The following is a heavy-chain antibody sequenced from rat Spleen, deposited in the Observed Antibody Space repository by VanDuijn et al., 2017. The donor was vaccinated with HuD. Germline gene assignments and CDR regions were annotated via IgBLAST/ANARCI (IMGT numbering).Heavy chain of an antibody. Sequence: EVQLVESGGGLVQPGRSLKLSCVASGFPFNNYWMTWIRQAPGKGLEWIASITKTATSTYYADSVKGRFTISRDNAKTTLYLQVNSLRSEDTATYYCTRDGAFGNYFDYWGRGVMVTVSS. CDR3: TRDGAFGNYFDY. CDR2: ITKTATST. J-gene: IGHJ2*01. V-gene: IGHV5-31*01. CDR1: GFPFNNYW. D-gene: IGHD1-1*01.